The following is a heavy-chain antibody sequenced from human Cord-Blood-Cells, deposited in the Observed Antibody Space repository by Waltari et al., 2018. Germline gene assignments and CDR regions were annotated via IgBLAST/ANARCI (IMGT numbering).Heavy chain of an antibody. CDR2: IVHIVGTA. CDR3: ARDEPRGYSVDY. Sequence: QVQLVQSGAEVKKPGSSVKVSCKASGVTFSSYAISWLLQPPGQGLEWMGRIVHIVGTADYAQKFQSRVTMTADESTSTAYMELSSRRTEDTAAYDCARDEPRGYSVDYWGQGSLVTVSS. CDR1: GVTFSSYA. V-gene: IGHV1-69*18. D-gene: IGHD5-18*01. J-gene: IGHJ4*02.